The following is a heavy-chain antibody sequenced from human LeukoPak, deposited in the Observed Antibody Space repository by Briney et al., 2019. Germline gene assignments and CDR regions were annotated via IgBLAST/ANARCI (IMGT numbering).Heavy chain of an antibody. CDR3: ARHGTISSESYFDY. V-gene: IGHV4-59*08. CDR2: LHNSGRT. Sequence: TSETLSLTCSVSGGYVSSYYWSWIRQSPGEGLHLIGYLHNSGRTNYNPSLKSRVTGFVDTSKNQVSLRLSSVTAADTAVYYCARHGTISSESYFDYWGQGALVTVSS. J-gene: IGHJ4*02. D-gene: IGHD1-14*01. CDR1: GGYVSSYY.